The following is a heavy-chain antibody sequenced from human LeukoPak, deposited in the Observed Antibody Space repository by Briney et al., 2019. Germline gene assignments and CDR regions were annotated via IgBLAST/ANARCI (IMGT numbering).Heavy chain of an antibody. D-gene: IGHD5-24*01. J-gene: IGHJ4*02. CDR2: IYYSGNT. CDR1: GGSISSSSYC. Sequence: SETLSLTCSVSGGSISSSSYCWSWIRQPPGKGLEWIGSIYYSGNTYYNPSLKSRVTISVDTSKNQFSLKLSSMTAADTAVYYCARTPRDGYNSPYFDYWGQGTLVTVSS. V-gene: IGHV4-39*01. CDR3: ARTPRDGYNSPYFDY.